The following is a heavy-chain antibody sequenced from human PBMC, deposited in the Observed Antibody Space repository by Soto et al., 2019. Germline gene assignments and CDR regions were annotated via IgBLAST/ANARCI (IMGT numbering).Heavy chain of an antibody. CDR1: GGSFSGYY. V-gene: IGHV4-34*01. J-gene: IGHJ4*02. D-gene: IGHD5-12*01. CDR3: ATLTNIVATIPYDY. Sequence: QVQLQQWGAGLLKPSETLSLTCAVYGGSFSGYYWSWIRQPPGKGLEWIGEINHSGSTNYNPSLKSRVTISVDTSKNQFSLKLSSVTAADTAVYYCATLTNIVATIPYDYWGQGTLVTVSS. CDR2: INHSGST.